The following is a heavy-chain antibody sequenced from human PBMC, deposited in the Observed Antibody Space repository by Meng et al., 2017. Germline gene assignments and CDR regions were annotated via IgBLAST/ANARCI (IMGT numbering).Heavy chain of an antibody. CDR1: GFTFSSYA. Sequence: VQLVESGGGVVQPWRSLSLSCAASGFTFSSYAMHWVRQAPGKGLEWVAVISYDGSNKYYADSVKGRFTISRDNSKNTLYLQMNSLRAEDTAVYYCASGGRSYDAFDIWGQGTMVTVSS. CDR3: ASGGRSYDAFDI. D-gene: IGHD3-10*01. CDR2: ISYDGSNK. V-gene: IGHV3-30*04. J-gene: IGHJ3*02.